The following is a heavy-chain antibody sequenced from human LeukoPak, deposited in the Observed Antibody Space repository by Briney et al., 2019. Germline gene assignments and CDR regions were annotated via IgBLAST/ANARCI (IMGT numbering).Heavy chain of an antibody. J-gene: IGHJ4*02. V-gene: IGHV3-21*01. CDR1: GFTFSSYS. CDR2: ISSSSSYI. Sequence: GGSLRLSCAASGFTFSSYSMNWVRQAPGKGLEWVSSISSSSSYIYYADSVKGRFTISRDNAKSSLYLQMNSLRAEDTAVYYCARSLTTSSGSFDYWGQGTLVTVSS. CDR3: ARSLTTSSGSFDY. D-gene: IGHD4-17*01.